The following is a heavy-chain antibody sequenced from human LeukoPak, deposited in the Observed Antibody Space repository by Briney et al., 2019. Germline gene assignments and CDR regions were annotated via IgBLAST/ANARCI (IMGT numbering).Heavy chain of an antibody. Sequence: GGSLRLSCAASGFTFSSYSMNWVRQAPGKGLEWVSVIYRGGTTYYAESVKGRFTISRDNSKNTLYLQMNSLRGEDTAVYFCVSEATYCGGDCYGYWGQGTLVTVSS. D-gene: IGHD2-21*02. CDR3: VSEATYCGGDCYGY. J-gene: IGHJ4*02. V-gene: IGHV3-53*01. CDR1: GFTFSSYS. CDR2: IYRGGTT.